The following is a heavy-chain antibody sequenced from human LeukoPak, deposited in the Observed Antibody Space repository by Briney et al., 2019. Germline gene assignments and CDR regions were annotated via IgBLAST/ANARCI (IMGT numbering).Heavy chain of an antibody. CDR1: GYTFTSYG. CDR3: ARDGYYYDSSGYFRFDY. CDR2: INAYNGNT. D-gene: IGHD3-22*01. Sequence: ASVKVSCKASGYTFTSYGINWVRQAPGQGLEWMGCINAYNGNTNYAQKLQGRVTMTTDTSTSTAYMELRSLRSDDTAVYYCARDGYYYDSSGYFRFDYWGQGTLVTVSS. J-gene: IGHJ4*02. V-gene: IGHV1-18*01.